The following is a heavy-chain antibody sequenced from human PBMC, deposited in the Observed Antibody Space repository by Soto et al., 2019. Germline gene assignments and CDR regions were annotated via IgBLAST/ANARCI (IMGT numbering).Heavy chain of an antibody. V-gene: IGHV2-5*02. CDR1: GFSLSTSGVG. CDR3: AHRHMVRGIIS. D-gene: IGHD3-10*01. CDR2: LYWDDDK. Sequence: QITLKESGPPLVKPTQTLTLTCTFSGFSLSTSGVGVGWIRQPPGKALEWLTLLYWDDDKRYSPSRMNRLTSTKDTSKNQVVLTMTNMDPVDTATYFCAHRHMVRGIISWGQGILVTVSS. J-gene: IGHJ4*02.